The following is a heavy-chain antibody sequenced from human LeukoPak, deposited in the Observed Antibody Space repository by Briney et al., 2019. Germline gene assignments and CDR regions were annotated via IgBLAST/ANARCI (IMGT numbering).Heavy chain of an antibody. V-gene: IGHV3-7*01. J-gene: IGHJ4*02. CDR3: ARKGSGNYYVDY. D-gene: IGHD1-26*01. Sequence: GGSLRLSCAASGFTFSSYWMNWARHAPGKGLEWVASINHNGNVNYYVDSVKGRFTISRDNAKNSLYLQMNSLRAEDTAVYYCARKGSGNYYVDYWGQGTLVTVSS. CDR2: INHNGNVN. CDR1: GFTFSSYW.